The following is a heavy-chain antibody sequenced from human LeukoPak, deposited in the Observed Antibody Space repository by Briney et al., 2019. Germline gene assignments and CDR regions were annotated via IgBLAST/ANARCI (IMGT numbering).Heavy chain of an antibody. CDR3: ASFNEAGYYFDY. D-gene: IGHD2-8*01. CDR2: INPSGGST. CDR1: GYTFTSYY. V-gene: IGHV1-46*01. Sequence: ASVKVSCKASGYTFTSYYMHWVRQAPGQGLEWMGIINPSGGSTSYAQKFQGRVTMTRDMSTSTVYMELSSLRSEDTAVYYCASFNEAGYYFDYWGQGTLVTVSS. J-gene: IGHJ4*02.